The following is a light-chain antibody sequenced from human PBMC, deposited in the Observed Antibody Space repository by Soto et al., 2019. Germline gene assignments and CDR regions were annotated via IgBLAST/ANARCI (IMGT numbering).Light chain of an antibody. V-gene: IGLV2-23*01. CDR3: CSYAGSSTSGYV. Sequence: QSVLAQPASVSGSPGQSITISCTGTRRDVGSYNLVSWYQQHPGKAPKFMIYEGSKRPSGVSNRCSGSKSGNTASLTISGLQAEDEADYYCCSYAGSSTSGYVFGTGTKVTVL. CDR1: RRDVGSYNL. J-gene: IGLJ1*01. CDR2: EGS.